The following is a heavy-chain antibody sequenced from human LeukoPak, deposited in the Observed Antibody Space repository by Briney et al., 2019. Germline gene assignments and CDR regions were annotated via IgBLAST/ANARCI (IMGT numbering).Heavy chain of an antibody. V-gene: IGHV1-18*01. CDR1: GYTSDFMKYG. CDR3: ARVGEIYTGYAPIDH. J-gene: IGHJ4*02. D-gene: IGHD5-12*01. Sequence: ASVKVSCKTSGYTSDFMKYGVAWVRQAPGQGLEWMGWINPDSGHANYAQKFQGRVSMTTHTSTTTAYMELSSLRSEDTAIYYCARVGEIYTGYAPIDHWGQGTLVTVSS. CDR2: INPDSGHA.